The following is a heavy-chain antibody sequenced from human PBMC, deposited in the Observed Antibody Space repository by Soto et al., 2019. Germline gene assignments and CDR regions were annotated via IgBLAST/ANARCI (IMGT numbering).Heavy chain of an antibody. CDR1: GFTFSDYA. Sequence: PGVSLRLACSTSGFTFSDYARSWIRQSPGKGLEWVSTIRETGNTYYADSVRGRFATSRDNSENTLYLQMSSLRAEDTAVYYCAKQKMGVIRDLDSWGQGNLLPVSS. D-gene: IGHD3-16*02. CDR3: AKQKMGVIRDLDS. J-gene: IGHJ4*02. V-gene: IGHV3-23*01. CDR2: IRETGNT.